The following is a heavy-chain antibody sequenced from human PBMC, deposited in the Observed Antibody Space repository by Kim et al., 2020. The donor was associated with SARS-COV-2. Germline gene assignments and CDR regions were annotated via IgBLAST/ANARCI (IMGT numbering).Heavy chain of an antibody. J-gene: IGHJ6*02. CDR1: GFTFSSYS. D-gene: IGHD5-12*01. Sequence: GGSLRLSCAASGFTFSSYSMNWVRQAPGKGLEWVSSISSSSSYIYYADSVKGRFTISRDNAKNSLYLQMNSLRAEDTAVYYCARDLGIVATIHYYYYYGMDVWGQGTTVTVSS. V-gene: IGHV3-21*01. CDR3: ARDLGIVATIHYYYYYGMDV. CDR2: ISSSSSYI.